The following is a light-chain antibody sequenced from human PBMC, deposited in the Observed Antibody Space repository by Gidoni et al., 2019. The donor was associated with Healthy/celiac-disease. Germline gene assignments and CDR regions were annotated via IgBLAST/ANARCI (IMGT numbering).Light chain of an antibody. CDR2: DVS. V-gene: IGLV2-14*03. J-gene: IGLJ1*01. Sequence: QSALTQPASASGSPGQSFTISCTGTSSDVGGYNYVSWYQQHPGKAPKLMIYDVSNRPSGVSNRFSGSKSGNTASLTISGLQAEDEADYYCSSYTSSSTPYVFGTGTKVTVL. CDR3: SSYTSSSTPYV. CDR1: SSDVGGYNY.